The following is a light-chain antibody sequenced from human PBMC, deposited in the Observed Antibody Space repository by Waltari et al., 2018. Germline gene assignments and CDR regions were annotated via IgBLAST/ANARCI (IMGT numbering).Light chain of an antibody. CDR2: DAS. CDR3: HQYYNTPFT. J-gene: IGKJ3*01. V-gene: IGKV3-11*01. CDR1: QSVSSY. Sequence: EIVLTQSPASLSLSPGERATLSCRASQSVSSYFAWYQQKPGQAPRLLIYDASYRATGIPARFSGGGSGTDFTLTISSLQAEDVAVYYCHQYYNTPFTFGPGTKVDIK.